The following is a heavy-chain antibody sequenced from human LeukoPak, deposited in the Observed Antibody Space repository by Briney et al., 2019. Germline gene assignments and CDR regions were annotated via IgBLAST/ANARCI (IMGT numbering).Heavy chain of an antibody. Sequence: PGVTLTLSCAVSGFSFSSYGISWVRQAPWKGLVWVSFISSGSNYIYYADSVKGRFTISRDNAMNSLYLQMNSLRAEDTAVYYCARAGDNTTMVTQWGQGTLVTVSS. D-gene: IGHD5-18*01. V-gene: IGHV3-21*01. CDR2: ISSGSNYI. CDR3: ARAGDNTTMVTQ. CDR1: GFSFSSYG. J-gene: IGHJ4*02.